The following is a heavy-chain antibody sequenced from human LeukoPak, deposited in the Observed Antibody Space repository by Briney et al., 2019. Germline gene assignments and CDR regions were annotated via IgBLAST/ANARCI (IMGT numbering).Heavy chain of an antibody. CDR3: ARDPDAFMVRGDKEGY. CDR1: GGTFSSYA. D-gene: IGHD3-10*01. CDR2: IIPIFGTA. V-gene: IGHV1-69*06. J-gene: IGHJ4*02. Sequence: SVNVSCKASGGTFSSYAISWVRQAPGQGLEWMGGIIPIFGTANYAQKFQGRVTITADKSTSTAYMELSSLRSEDTAVYYCARDPDAFMVRGDKEGYWGQGTLVTVSS.